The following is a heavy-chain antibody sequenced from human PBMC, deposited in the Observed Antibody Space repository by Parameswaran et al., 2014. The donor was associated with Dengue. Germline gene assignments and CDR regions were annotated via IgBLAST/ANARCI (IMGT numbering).Heavy chain of an antibody. V-gene: IGHV3-23*01. Sequence: WIRQPPGKGLEWVSAISGSGGSTYYADSVKGRFTISRDNSKNTLYLQMNSLRAEDTAVYYCAKDPPGIVVVSDAFDIWGQGTMVTVSS. J-gene: IGHJ3*02. CDR2: ISGSGGST. CDR3: AKDPPGIVVVSDAFDI. D-gene: IGHD3-22*01.